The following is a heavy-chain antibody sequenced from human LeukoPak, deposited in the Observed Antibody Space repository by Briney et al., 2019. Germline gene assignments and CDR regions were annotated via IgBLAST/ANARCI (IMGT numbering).Heavy chain of an antibody. V-gene: IGHV3-48*01. CDR1: GFTFSSYR. Sequence: PGGSLRLSCAASGFTFSSYRMNWVRQAPGKGLEWVSYISSSSSTIYYADSVKGRFTISRDNAKNSLYLQMNSLRAEDTAVYYCASNLLPDDYWGQGTLVTVPS. D-gene: IGHD2-15*01. CDR2: ISSSSSTI. CDR3: ASNLLPDDY. J-gene: IGHJ4*02.